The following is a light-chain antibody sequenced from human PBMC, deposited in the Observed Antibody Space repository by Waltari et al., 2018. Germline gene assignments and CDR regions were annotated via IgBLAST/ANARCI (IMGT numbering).Light chain of an antibody. CDR3: QQNSNWWT. CDR2: GAS. V-gene: IGKV3D-15*01. Sequence: LSPGERATLSCRASQSVSSSLAWYQQKPGQAPRLLIYGASSRATGIPDRFSGSGSGTEFTLTISSLEPEDVAVYYCQQNSNWWTFGQGTKVEIK. CDR1: QSVSSS. J-gene: IGKJ1*01.